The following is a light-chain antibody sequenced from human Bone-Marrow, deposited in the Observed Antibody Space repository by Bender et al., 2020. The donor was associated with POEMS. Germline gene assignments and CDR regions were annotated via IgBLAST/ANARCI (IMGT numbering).Light chain of an antibody. V-gene: IGLV3-21*02. Sequence: SYVLTQPPSVSVTPGQTARITCGGKNIGNKRVHWYQQKPGQAPVLVIYDDSDRPSGIPGRFSGSNSGNTATLTISRVEAGDEADYYCQVWLSSSDHPVFGGGTKVTVL. CDR2: DDS. J-gene: IGLJ2*01. CDR1: NIGNKR. CDR3: QVWLSSSDHPV.